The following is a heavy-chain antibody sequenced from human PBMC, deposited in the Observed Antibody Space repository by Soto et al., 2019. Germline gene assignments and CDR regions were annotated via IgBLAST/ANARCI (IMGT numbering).Heavy chain of an antibody. V-gene: IGHV1-24*01. Sequence: ASVKVSCKASGGTFSSYTISWVRQAPGKGLEWMGGFDPEDGETIYAQKFQGRVTMTEDTSTDTAYMELSSLRSEDTAVYYCATIYDSSGYYGGYWGQGTLVTVSS. CDR1: GGTFSSYT. D-gene: IGHD3-22*01. CDR3: ATIYDSSGYYGGY. J-gene: IGHJ4*02. CDR2: FDPEDGET.